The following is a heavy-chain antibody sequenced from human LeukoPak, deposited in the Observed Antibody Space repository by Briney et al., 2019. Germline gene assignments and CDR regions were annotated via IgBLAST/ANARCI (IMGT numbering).Heavy chain of an antibody. CDR2: INHSGST. CDR3: ARGGRYDFWSGFPPPASCYFDY. Sequence: SETLTLTCAVYGGSFSGYYWSWIRQPPGKGLEWIGEINHSGSTNYNPSLKSRVTISVDTSKNQFSLKLSSVTAADTAVYYCARGGRYDFWSGFPPPASCYFDYWGQGTLVTVSS. V-gene: IGHV4-34*01. D-gene: IGHD3-3*01. J-gene: IGHJ4*02. CDR1: GGSFSGYY.